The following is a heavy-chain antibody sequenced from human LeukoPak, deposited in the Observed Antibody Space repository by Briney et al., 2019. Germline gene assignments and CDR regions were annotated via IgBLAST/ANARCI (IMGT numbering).Heavy chain of an antibody. CDR3: ARQQQLGDAFDI. CDR1: VGSITNTNYY. J-gene: IGHJ3*02. CDR2: VYHSGIT. D-gene: IGHD6-13*01. Sequence: PSETLSLTCTVSVGSITNTNYYWAWIRQPPGGGLEWIGSVYHSGITYYTPSLKSRVSISLDTSKNRFSLKVTSVTAADTAVYYCARQQQLGDAFDISGQGTMVTVSS. V-gene: IGHV4-39*07.